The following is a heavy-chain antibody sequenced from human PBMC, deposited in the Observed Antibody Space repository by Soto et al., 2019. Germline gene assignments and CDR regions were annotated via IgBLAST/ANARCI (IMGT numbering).Heavy chain of an antibody. Sequence: QVQLVESGGGVVQPGRSLRLSCAASGFTFSSYAMHWVRQAPGKGLEWVAVISYDGSNKYYADSVKGRFTISRDNSKNTLYLQMNSLRAEDTAVYYCAKDGVVGAHSYFDYWGQGTLVTVSS. CDR2: ISYDGSNK. J-gene: IGHJ4*02. CDR3: AKDGVVGAHSYFDY. D-gene: IGHD1-26*01. CDR1: GFTFSSYA. V-gene: IGHV3-30-3*01.